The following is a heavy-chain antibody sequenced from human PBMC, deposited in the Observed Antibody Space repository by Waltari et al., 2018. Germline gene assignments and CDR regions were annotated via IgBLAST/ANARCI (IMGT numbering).Heavy chain of an antibody. D-gene: IGHD5-18*01. CDR1: GFTVSSNY. CDR3: ARLGFRYSYGYY. J-gene: IGHJ4*02. CDR2: IYIGGST. V-gene: IGHV3-53*01. Sequence: EVQLVESGGGLIQPGGSLRLSCAASGFTVSSNYMSGVRQAPGKGLEWVSVIYIGGSTYYADSVKGRFTISRDNSKNTLYLQMNSLRAEDTAVYYCARLGFRYSYGYYWGQGTLVTVSS.